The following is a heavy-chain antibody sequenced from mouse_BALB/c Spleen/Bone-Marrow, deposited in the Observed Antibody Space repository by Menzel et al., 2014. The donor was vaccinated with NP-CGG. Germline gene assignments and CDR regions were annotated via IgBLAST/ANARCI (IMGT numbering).Heavy chain of an antibody. CDR2: INPSNGGT. CDR1: GYTFTSFY. D-gene: IGHD1-1*01. J-gene: IGHJ2*01. V-gene: IGHV1S81*02. CDR3: TRGSYGSSQYYFDY. Sequence: QVQLKESGAELVKPGASVKLSCKASGYTFTSFYMYWVKQRPGQGLEWIGGINPSNGGTNFNEEFKSKATLTLDKSSSTAYMQLSSLTSEDSAVYYCTRGSYGSSQYYFDYWGQGTTLTVSS.